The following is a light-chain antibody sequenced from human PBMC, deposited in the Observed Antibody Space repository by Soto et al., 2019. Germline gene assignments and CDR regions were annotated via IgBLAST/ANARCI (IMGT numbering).Light chain of an antibody. Sequence: DIQMTQSPSSVSASVGDRVTITCRATQGISNWLAWYQQKPGQAPKLLIYAATSLQDGVPLRFSGSGSGADFTLTISALQPEDFATYYCQQANSLPLTFGGGTKVEIK. CDR1: QGISNW. CDR2: AAT. V-gene: IGKV1-12*01. J-gene: IGKJ4*01. CDR3: QQANSLPLT.